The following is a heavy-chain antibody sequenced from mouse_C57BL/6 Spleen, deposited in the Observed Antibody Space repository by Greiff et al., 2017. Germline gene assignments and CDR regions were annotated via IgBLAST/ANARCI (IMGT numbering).Heavy chain of an antibody. J-gene: IGHJ2*01. D-gene: IGHD2-4*01. CDR3: ARAGDYDYDGGFDY. Sequence: QVQLQQSDAELVKPGASVKISCKVSGYTFTDHTIHWMQQRPEQGLEWIGYIYPRAGSTKYNEKFKGKATLTADKSYSAAYMQLNSLTSEDSAVYFCARAGDYDYDGGFDYWGQGTTLTVSS. V-gene: IGHV1-78*01. CDR1: GYTFTDHT. CDR2: IYPRAGST.